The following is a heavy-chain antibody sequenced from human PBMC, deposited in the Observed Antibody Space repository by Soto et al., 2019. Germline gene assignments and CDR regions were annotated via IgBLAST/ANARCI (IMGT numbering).Heavy chain of an antibody. V-gene: IGHV4-31*03. CDR1: GGSTRTGGYY. J-gene: IGHJ4*02. CDR2: IDGSGYT. Sequence: SETLSLTCTVSGGSTRTGGYYWSWIRQYPGKGLEWLGYIDGSGYTFYNPSLQSRLTLSMDTSKNQFSLKLSSATAADTAVYFCARKQAGFFYGIDYWGQGTLVTVSS. CDR3: ARKQAGFFYGIDY. D-gene: IGHD3-3*01.